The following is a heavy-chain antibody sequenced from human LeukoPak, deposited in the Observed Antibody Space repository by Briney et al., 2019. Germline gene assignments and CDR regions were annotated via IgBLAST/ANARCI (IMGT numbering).Heavy chain of an antibody. CDR3: AKVVGCSNS. CDR2: ISGSGGST. D-gene: IGHD2-21*01. J-gene: IGHJ4*02. Sequence: EWVSAISGSGGSTYYADSVKGRFTISRDNSKNTLYLQMNSLRAEDTAVYYCAKVVGCSNSWGQGTLVTVSS. V-gene: IGHV3-23*01.